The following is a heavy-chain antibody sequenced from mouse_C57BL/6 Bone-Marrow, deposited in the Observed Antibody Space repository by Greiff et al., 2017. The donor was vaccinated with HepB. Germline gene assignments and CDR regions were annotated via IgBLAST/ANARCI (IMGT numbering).Heavy chain of an antibody. CDR3: VRHYYGSSYAWFAY. V-gene: IGHV10-1*01. D-gene: IGHD1-1*01. Sequence: EVNLVESGGGLVQPKGSLKLSCAASGFSFNTYAMNWVRQAPGKGLEWVARIRSKSNNYATYYADSVKDRFTISRDDSESMLYLQMNNLKTEDTAMYYCVRHYYGSSYAWFAYWGQGTLVTVSA. CDR2: IRSKSNNYAT. CDR1: GFSFNTYA. J-gene: IGHJ3*01.